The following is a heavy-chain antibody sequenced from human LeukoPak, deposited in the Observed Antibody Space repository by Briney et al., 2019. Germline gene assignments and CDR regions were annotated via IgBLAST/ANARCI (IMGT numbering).Heavy chain of an antibody. CDR2: ISWNSGSI. J-gene: IGHJ3*02. D-gene: IGHD6-19*01. Sequence: PGGSLRLSCAASGFTFDDYAMHWVRQAPGKGLEWVSGISWNSGSIGYADSVKGRFTISRDNAKNSLYLQMNSLRAEDTALYYCAKAETGYSSGTDDAFDIWGQGTMVTVSS. CDR3: AKAETGYSSGTDDAFDI. CDR1: GFTFDDYA. V-gene: IGHV3-9*01.